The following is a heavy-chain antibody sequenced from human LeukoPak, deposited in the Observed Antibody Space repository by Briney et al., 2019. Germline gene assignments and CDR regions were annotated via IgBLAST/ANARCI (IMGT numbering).Heavy chain of an antibody. CDR3: ARGLYDSSGYYRYYYYMDV. CDR2: ISSSSSYI. CDR1: GFTFSSYS. J-gene: IGHJ6*03. V-gene: IGHV3-21*01. D-gene: IGHD3-22*01. Sequence: GGSLRLSCAASGFTFSSYSMNWVRQAPGKGLEWVSSISSSSSYIYYADSVKGLFTISRDNAKNSLYLQMNSLRAEDTAVYYCARGLYDSSGYYRYYYYMDVWGKGTTVTVSS.